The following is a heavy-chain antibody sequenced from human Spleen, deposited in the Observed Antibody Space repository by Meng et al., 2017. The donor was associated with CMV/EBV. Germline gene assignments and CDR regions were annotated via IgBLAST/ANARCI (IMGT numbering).Heavy chain of an antibody. J-gene: IGHJ6*02. CDR1: GYTFTGYY. CDR3: ARVFAPAAAGGLNLFYYYYGMDV. D-gene: IGHD2-2*01. CDR2: INPNSGGT. Sequence: ASVKVSCKASGYTFTGYYMHWVRQAPGQGLEWMGWINPNSGGTNYAQKFQGRVTMTRDTSISTAYMELSRLRSGDTAVYYCARVFAPAAAGGLNLFYYYYGMDVWGQGTTVTVSS. V-gene: IGHV1-2*02.